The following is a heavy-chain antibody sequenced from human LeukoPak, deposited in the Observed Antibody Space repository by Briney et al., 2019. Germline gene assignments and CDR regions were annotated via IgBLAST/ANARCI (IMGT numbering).Heavy chain of an antibody. J-gene: IGHJ6*02. CDR3: ARGDRYYYYYGMDV. CDR1: GGTFSSYA. Sequence: SVKVSCKASGGTFSSYAISWVRQAPGQGLEWMGGIIPILGTANYAQKFQGRVTITADESTSTAYMELSSLRSEDTAVYYCARGDRYYYYYGMDVWGQGTTVTVSS. CDR2: IIPILGTA. V-gene: IGHV1-69*13.